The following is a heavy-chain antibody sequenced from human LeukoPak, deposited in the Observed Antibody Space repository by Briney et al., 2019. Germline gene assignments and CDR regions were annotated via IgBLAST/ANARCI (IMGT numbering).Heavy chain of an antibody. V-gene: IGHV1-18*01. Sequence: ASVKVSCKASRYTFTSYGISWVRQAPGQGLEWMGWISAYNGNTNYAQKLQGRVTMTTDTSTSTAYMEPRSLRSDDTAVYYCASLFSGYCSSTSCPSDYWGQGTLVTVSS. CDR1: RYTFTSYG. CDR3: ASLFSGYCSSTSCPSDY. CDR2: ISAYNGNT. D-gene: IGHD2-2*01. J-gene: IGHJ4*02.